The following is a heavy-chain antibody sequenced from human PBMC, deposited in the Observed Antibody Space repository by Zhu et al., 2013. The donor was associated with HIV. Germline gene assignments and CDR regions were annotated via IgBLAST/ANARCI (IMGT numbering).Heavy chain of an antibody. Sequence: QVQLVQSGAEVKKPGASVKVSCKTSNYTFSTYGINWVRQAPGLGLEWMGWINPYDGNIKYSQKLQGRVTLTTDTSTSTAYMELRSLRSDDTATYYCARASIFGVIIMTMDVWGQGTTVSVSS. CDR1: NYTFSTYG. D-gene: IGHD3-3*01. CDR2: INPYDGNI. CDR3: ARASIFGVIIMTMDV. J-gene: IGHJ6*02. V-gene: IGHV1-18*01.